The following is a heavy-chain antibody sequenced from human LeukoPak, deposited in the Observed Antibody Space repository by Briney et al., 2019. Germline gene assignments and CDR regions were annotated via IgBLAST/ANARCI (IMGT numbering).Heavy chain of an antibody. CDR1: GGSISSYY. J-gene: IGHJ5*02. CDR3: ARTIHDYGDYWFDP. V-gene: IGHV4-59*01. D-gene: IGHD4-17*01. Sequence: SETLSLTCTVSGGSISSYYWSWIRQPPGKGLEWIGYIYYSGGTNYNPSLKSRVTISVDTSKNQFSLKLSSVTAADTAVYYCARTIHDYGDYWFDPWGQGTLVTVSS. CDR2: IYYSGGT.